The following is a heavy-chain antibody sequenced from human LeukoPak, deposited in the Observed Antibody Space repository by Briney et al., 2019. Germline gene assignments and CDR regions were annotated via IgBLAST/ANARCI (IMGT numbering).Heavy chain of an antibody. CDR3: ARHDPVGYYQHGMDV. J-gene: IGHJ6*02. CDR1: GGSISGYF. D-gene: IGHD2-15*01. V-gene: IGHV4-59*08. CDR2: IYYNGAT. Sequence: PSETLSLTCAVSGGSISGYFWSCIRQPPGKGLEFIGYIYYNGATLYSPSLKSRVTMSVDTSKNQFSLKLSSVTAADTAVYYCARHDPVGYYQHGMDVWGQGTTVTVSS.